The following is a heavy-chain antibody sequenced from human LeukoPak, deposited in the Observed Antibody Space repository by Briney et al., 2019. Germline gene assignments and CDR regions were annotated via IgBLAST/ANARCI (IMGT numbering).Heavy chain of an antibody. V-gene: IGHV4-59*01. D-gene: IGHD1-14*01. J-gene: IGHJ4*02. CDR1: GGSISSYY. CDR3: ARYSTKTYFDY. CDR2: IYYSGST. Sequence: SETLSLTCTVSGGSISSYYWSWIRQPPGKGLEWIGYIYYSGSTNYNPSLKSRVTISVDTSKNQFSLKLSSVTAADTAVYYCARYSTKTYFDYWGQGTLVTVSS.